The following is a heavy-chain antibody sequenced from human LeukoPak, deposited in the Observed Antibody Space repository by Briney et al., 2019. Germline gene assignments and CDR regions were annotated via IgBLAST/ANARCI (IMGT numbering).Heavy chain of an antibody. CDR3: ARRLGYCRGGSWGTGGWFDP. D-gene: IGHD2-15*01. CDR2: INAGNRNT. V-gene: IGHV1-3*01. CDR1: GYTFTDYA. J-gene: IGHJ5*02. Sequence: GSVKASCKASGYTFTDYALHWVRQVPGQRLEWMGWINAGNRNTKYSQKFQGRVTITRDTSASPAYMELSSPRSEDTAVYYCARRLGYCRGGSWGTGGWFDPWGQGTLVTVSP.